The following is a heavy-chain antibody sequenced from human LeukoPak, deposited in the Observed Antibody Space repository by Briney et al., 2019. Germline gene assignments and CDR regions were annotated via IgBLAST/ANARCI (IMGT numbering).Heavy chain of an antibody. J-gene: IGHJ4*02. CDR3: ARGANGSGSY. Sequence: PGGSLRLSCAASGFTFSSYSMNWVRQAPGKGLEWVSSISSSSSYIYYADSVKGRFTISRDNGKNSLYLQMNSLRAEDTAVYYCARGANGSGSYWGQGTLVTVSS. CDR2: ISSSSSYI. D-gene: IGHD6-19*01. CDR1: GFTFSSYS. V-gene: IGHV3-21*01.